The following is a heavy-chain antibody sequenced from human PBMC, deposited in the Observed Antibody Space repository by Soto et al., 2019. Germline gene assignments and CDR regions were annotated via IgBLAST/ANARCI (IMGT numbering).Heavy chain of an antibody. Sequence: GGSLRLSCAASGFTFSGYSVNWVRQAPGKGLEWISYISSGSKTIYYADSVKGRFIVSRDNAKNSQYLQMNSLRDEDTAVYYCVREDILGVRSFDYWGQGTLVTVSS. CDR1: GFTFSGYS. V-gene: IGHV3-48*02. D-gene: IGHD3-9*01. CDR2: ISSGSKTI. J-gene: IGHJ4*02. CDR3: VREDILGVRSFDY.